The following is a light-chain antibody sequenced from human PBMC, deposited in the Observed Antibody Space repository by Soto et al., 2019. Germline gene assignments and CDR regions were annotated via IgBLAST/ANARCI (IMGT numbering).Light chain of an antibody. V-gene: IGKV1-39*01. J-gene: IGKJ5*01. CDR2: AKT. Sequence: EIPLTQSPSSLAASVGDRLTLTCRASRNVSIYLNWYQHKPGKGPTLLIHAKTNIRIGDPERFSRRGAGTEFNLTISSLETEDFGTYYCQQSYKMPSFGQGTRLESK. CDR3: QQSYKMPS. CDR1: RNVSIY.